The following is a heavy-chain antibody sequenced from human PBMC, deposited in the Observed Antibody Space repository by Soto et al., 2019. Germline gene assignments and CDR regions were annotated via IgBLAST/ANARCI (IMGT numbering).Heavy chain of an antibody. CDR3: ARGYSVDMATISYYYGMDV. V-gene: IGHV1-69*06. Sequence: QVQLVQSGAEVKKPGSSVKVSCKASGGTFSSYAISWVRQAPGQGLEWMGGIIPIFGTANYAQKLQGRVTITADKSTSTDYMELSSLRSEDTAVYYCARGYSVDMATISYYYGMDVWGQGTTVTVSS. CDR2: IIPIFGTA. J-gene: IGHJ6*02. CDR1: GGTFSSYA. D-gene: IGHD5-12*01.